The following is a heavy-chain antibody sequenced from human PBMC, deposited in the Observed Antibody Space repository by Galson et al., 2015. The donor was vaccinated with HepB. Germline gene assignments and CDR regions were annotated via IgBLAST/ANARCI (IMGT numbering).Heavy chain of an antibody. V-gene: IGHV4-34*01. Sequence: LSLTCAVYGGSFSGYYWSWIRQPPGKGLEWIGEINHSGSTNYNPSLKSRVTISVDTSKNQFSLKLSSVTAADTAVYYCARVVSGSYPGGVDYWGQGTLVTVSS. D-gene: IGHD1-26*01. CDR3: ARVVSGSYPGGVDY. J-gene: IGHJ4*02. CDR1: GGSFSGYY. CDR2: INHSGST.